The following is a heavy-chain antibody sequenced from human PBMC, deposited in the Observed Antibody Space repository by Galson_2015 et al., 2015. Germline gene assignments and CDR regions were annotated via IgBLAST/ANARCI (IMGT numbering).Heavy chain of an antibody. CDR2: IWYDGSNK. D-gene: IGHD3-10*01. V-gene: IGHV3-33*01. CDR3: ARDYGPGGSGSPIDY. CDR1: GFTFSSYG. Sequence: SLRLSCAASGFTFSSYGMHWVRQAPGKGLEWVAVIWYDGSNKYYADSVKGRFTISRDNSKNTLYLQMNSLRAEDTAVYYCARDYGPGGSGSPIDYWGQGTLVTVSS. J-gene: IGHJ4*02.